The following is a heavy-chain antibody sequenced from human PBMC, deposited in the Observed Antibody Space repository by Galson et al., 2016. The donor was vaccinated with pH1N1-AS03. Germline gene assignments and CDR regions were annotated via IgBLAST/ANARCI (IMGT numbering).Heavy chain of an antibody. CDR3: ARGRGSYGMDV. CDR1: GYTFISYV. J-gene: IGHJ6*02. V-gene: IGHV1-3*01. D-gene: IGHD1-26*01. Sequence: SVKVSCKASGYTFISYVMHWVRQAPGQRLEWMGWINAGNGNTTYSLSFQGRVTITRDTSASKAYMELSSLRSEDTAVYYCARGRGSYGMDVWGQGTTVTVSS. CDR2: INAGNGNT.